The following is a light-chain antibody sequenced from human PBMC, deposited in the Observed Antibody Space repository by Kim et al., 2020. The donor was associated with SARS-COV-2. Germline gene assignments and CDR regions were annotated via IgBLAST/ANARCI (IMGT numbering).Light chain of an antibody. CDR2: GAS. CDR3: QQYGSSPQYT. Sequence: SPGERATISCRARQSVSSSYLAWYQQKAGQAPRLLLYGASSRATGIPDRFSGSGSGTDFTITISRLEPEDFAVYYCQQYGSSPQYTFGQGTKLEI. J-gene: IGKJ2*01. V-gene: IGKV3-20*01. CDR1: QSVSSSY.